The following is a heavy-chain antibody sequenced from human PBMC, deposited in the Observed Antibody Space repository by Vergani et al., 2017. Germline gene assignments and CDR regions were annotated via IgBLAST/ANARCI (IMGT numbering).Heavy chain of an antibody. CDR1: GVSISNSSYY. J-gene: IGHJ4*01. CDR2: VYISRPT. CDR3: ARSFFDYWSGYQGYYFDY. D-gene: IGHD3-3*01. V-gene: IGHV4-61*02. Sequence: QVQLQESGPGLVKPSQTLSLTCNVSGVSISNSSYYWSWIRQPAGKGLEWLGRVYISRPTNYNPSLKNRVIMSADTSKNQFSLKLNSVSAADTAVYYCARSFFDYWSGYQGYYFDYWGQGILVTVSS.